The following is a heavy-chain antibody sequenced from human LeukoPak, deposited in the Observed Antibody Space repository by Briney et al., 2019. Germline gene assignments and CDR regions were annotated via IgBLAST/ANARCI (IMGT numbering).Heavy chain of an antibody. V-gene: IGHV4-61*02. D-gene: IGHD1-1*01. Sequence: PSQTLSLTCTVSGGSISSGTYYWSWIRQPAGKGLEWIGRIYISGSTNYNPSLKSRVTMSVDTSKNQLSLKLSSVTAADTAVYYCARDRGTWNDDGFDYWGQGTLVTVSS. CDR1: GGSISSGTYY. J-gene: IGHJ4*02. CDR2: IYISGST. CDR3: ARDRGTWNDDGFDY.